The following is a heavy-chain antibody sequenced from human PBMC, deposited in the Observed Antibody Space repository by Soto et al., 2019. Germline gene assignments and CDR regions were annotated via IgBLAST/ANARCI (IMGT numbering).Heavy chain of an antibody. V-gene: IGHV3-72*01. CDR3: TGCGSGKDLGAA. J-gene: IGHJ4*02. CDR1: GFTFSDHY. CDR2: SKNKADSYTT. D-gene: IGHD3-10*01. Sequence: EVQLVESGGGLVQPGGSLRLSCAASGFTFSDHYMDWVRQAPGKGLEWVGRSKNKADSYTTEYAASVKGRFTISRDGSKTSLFLQMNSLRAEDTAVYYCTGCGSGKDLGAAWCQGLLVTVSS.